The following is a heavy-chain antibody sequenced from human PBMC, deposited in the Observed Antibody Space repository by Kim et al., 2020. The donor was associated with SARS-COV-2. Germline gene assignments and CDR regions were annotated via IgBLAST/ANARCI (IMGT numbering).Heavy chain of an antibody. J-gene: IGHJ4*02. D-gene: IGHD2-8*02. CDR3: ARGGDGYKGVVLS. Sequence: ADSVKGRFTISRNNAKNALYLQMNSLRAEDTAVYYCARGGDGYKGVVLSWGQGTLVTVSS. V-gene: IGHV3-11*04.